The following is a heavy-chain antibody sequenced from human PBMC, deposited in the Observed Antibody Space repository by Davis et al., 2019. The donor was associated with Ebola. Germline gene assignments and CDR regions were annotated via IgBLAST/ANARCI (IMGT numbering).Heavy chain of an antibody. V-gene: IGHV1-3*01. Sequence: ASVKVSCKASGYTFTSYAMHWVRQAPGQRLEWMGWINAGNGNTKYSQKFQGRVTITRDTSASTAYMELSSLRSEDTAVYYCAREGNDFWSGYFSWFDPWGQGTLVTVSS. CDR1: GYTFTSYA. CDR3: AREGNDFWSGYFSWFDP. CDR2: INAGNGNT. J-gene: IGHJ5*02. D-gene: IGHD3-3*01.